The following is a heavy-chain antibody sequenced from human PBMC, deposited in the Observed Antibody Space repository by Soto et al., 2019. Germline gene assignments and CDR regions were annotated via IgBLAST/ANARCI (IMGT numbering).Heavy chain of an antibody. J-gene: IGHJ4*02. CDR1: GYTFTNFG. Sequence: QVQLVQSGAEVKKPGASVKVSCKASGYTFTNFGISWVRQAPGQGLEWMGWISAYNGNTNYAQNFQGRVTMTTDTSTRTAYMELRSLSSDDTAGYYCAGGGTPIDYWGQGTLGTVSS. CDR3: AGGGTPIDY. CDR2: ISAYNGNT. V-gene: IGHV1-18*01. D-gene: IGHD3-16*01.